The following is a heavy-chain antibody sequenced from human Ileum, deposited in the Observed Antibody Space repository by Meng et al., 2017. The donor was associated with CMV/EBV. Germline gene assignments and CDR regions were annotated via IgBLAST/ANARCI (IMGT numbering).Heavy chain of an antibody. CDR3: ATLGFRRIDY. CDR2: IKPDGSEN. CDR1: GFTFSSTW. V-gene: IGHV3-7*01. Sequence: ESLKISCAASGFTFSSTWMGWVRQGPGKGLEWVANIKPDGSENWSTDSVKGRFTISRDNAKNSLFLQMNSLRADDTAVYFCATLGFRRIDYWGQGTLVTVSS. J-gene: IGHJ4*02. D-gene: IGHD5-18*01.